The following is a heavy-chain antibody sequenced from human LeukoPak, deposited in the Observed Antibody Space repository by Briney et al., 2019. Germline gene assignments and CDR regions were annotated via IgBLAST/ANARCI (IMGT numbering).Heavy chain of an antibody. CDR2: INHSGST. D-gene: IGHD6-13*01. CDR3: AREEGSSWYRGGAFDI. J-gene: IGHJ3*02. V-gene: IGHV4-34*01. Sequence: ASETLSLTCAVYGGSFSGYYWSWIRQPPGKGLEWIGEINHSGSTNYNPSLKSRVTISVDTSKNQFSLKLSSVTAADTAVYYCAREEGSSWYRGGAFDIWGQGTMVTVSS. CDR1: GGSFSGYY.